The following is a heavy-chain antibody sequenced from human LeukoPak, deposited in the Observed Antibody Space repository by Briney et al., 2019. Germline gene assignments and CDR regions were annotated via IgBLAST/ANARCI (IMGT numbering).Heavy chain of an antibody. CDR1: GGSFSGYY. Sequence: PSETLSLTCAGYGGSFSGYYWSWIRQPPGKGLEWIGGSNHGGSTNYDPSLKSRVTISLDTSKNQFSPKLSSVTAADTAVYYCARGGRGYCSGGSCSHEYFQHWGQGTLVTVSP. D-gene: IGHD2-15*01. J-gene: IGHJ1*01. V-gene: IGHV4-34*01. CDR3: ARGGRGYCSGGSCSHEYFQH. CDR2: SNHGGST.